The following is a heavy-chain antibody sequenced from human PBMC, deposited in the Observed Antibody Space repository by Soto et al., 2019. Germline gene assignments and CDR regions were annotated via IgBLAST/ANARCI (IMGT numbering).Heavy chain of an antibody. Sequence: LSLTCTVSGGPFPTGGYYWSWIRQEPGKGLEWIGYIYYNGDTSYNPSLRSRVTISADTSKTQFSLRLSSVTSADTAVYYCARGDSQVSSVFDYWGQGMLVTVSS. V-gene: IGHV4-31*03. J-gene: IGHJ4*02. CDR1: GGPFPTGGYY. CDR2: IYYNGDT. D-gene: IGHD3-16*01. CDR3: ARGDSQVSSVFDY.